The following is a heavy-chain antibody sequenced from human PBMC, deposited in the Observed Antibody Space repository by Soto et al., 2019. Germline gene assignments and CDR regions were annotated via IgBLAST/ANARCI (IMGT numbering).Heavy chain of an antibody. V-gene: IGHV1-8*01. D-gene: IGHD3-10*01. J-gene: IGHJ4*02. CDR2: INPNSGNI. CDR1: GSTFTSYD. Sequence: ASVKVSCKASGSTFTSYDINWVRQATGHGLEWMGWINPNSGNIGYAQKFQGRVTMTRDTAIRTAYMEVSRLRSDDTAVYYCARGRASRSYYLLDYWGEGTLVTVSS. CDR3: ARGRASRSYYLLDY.